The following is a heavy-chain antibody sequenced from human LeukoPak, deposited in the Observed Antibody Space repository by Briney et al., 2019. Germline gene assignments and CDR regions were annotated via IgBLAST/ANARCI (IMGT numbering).Heavy chain of an antibody. V-gene: IGHV3-23*01. CDR1: GFAFGSYA. J-gene: IGHJ4*02. CDR2: ISGSGGST. CDR3: AKDRRGFGTVIEY. D-gene: IGHD3-10*01. Sequence: GGSLRLSCAASGFAFGSYAMSWVRQAPGKGLEWVSAISGSGGSTYYADSVKGRFTISRDNSKNTLYLQMNSLRAEDTAVYYCAKDRRGFGTVIEYWGQGTLVTVSS.